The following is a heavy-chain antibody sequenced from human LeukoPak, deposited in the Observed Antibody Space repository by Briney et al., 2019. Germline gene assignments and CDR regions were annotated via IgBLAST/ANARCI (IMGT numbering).Heavy chain of an antibody. CDR1: GFTFSSYW. CDR3: ARGDYYGSGSSLWGFDP. V-gene: IGHV3-74*01. D-gene: IGHD3-10*01. Sequence: PGGSLRLSCAASGFTFSSYWMHWVRQAPGKGLVWVSRINSDGSSTSYADSVKGRFTISRDNAKNTLYLQMNSPRAEDTAVYYCARGDYYGSGSSLWGFDPWGQGTLVTVSS. J-gene: IGHJ5*02. CDR2: INSDGSST.